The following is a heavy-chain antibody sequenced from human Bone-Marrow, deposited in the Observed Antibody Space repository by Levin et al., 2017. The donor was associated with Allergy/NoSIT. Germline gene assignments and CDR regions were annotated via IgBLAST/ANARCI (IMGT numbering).Heavy chain of an antibody. CDR1: GDSINNTNHY. CDR2: MFAGGAA. Sequence: SQTLSLTCPVSGDSINNTNHYWSWLRQPAGPGLEWIGRMFAGGAATYNRSLRSRVTISIDTSKNQFSLKLTSVTAADTAVYYCARDETFNSWHTGWFDPWGQGTLVTVSS. J-gene: IGHJ5*02. CDR3: ARDETFNSWHTGWFDP. D-gene: IGHD6-13*01. V-gene: IGHV4-61*02.